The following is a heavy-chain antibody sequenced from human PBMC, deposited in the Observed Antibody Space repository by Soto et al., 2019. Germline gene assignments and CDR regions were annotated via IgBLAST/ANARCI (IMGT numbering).Heavy chain of an antibody. V-gene: IGHV3-7*01. J-gene: IGHJ4*02. Sequence: EVQLVESGGGLVQPGGSLRLSCAASGFTFTSYWMSWVRQAPGKGLEWVAKINYDGSAKFYEDSVKGRFTISRDNAKNSLYLQMDSLRVEDTAIYYCAREEVWGQGTLVTASS. CDR3: AREEV. CDR1: GFTFTSYW. CDR2: INYDGSAK.